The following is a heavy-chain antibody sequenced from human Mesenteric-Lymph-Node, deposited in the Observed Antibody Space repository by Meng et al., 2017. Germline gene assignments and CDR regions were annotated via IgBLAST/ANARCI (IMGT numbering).Heavy chain of an antibody. CDR1: GRSISRCVYY. V-gene: IGHV4-39*01. CDR2: IYHSGGP. CDR3: ARRRGGSGRDC. Sequence: PRRAGVPGLLKHSDTLSSPRNASGRSISRCVYYWDWVRPPPGKGLEWIGAIYHSGGPSYNPSLKSRVTMFVDTSKNQFSLMLTSVTATDTAVYYCARRRGGSGRDCWGQGTLVTVSS. J-gene: IGHJ4*02. D-gene: IGHD3-10*01.